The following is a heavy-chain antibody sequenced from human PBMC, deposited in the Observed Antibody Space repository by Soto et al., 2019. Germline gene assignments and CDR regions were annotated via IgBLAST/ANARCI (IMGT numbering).Heavy chain of an antibody. CDR1: GFTVSSNY. CDR2: IYSGGST. J-gene: IGHJ6*02. D-gene: IGHD3-3*01. CDR3: ARQYYDFWSGYYYYGMDV. Sequence: EVHLVESGGGLIQPGGSLRLSCAASGFTVSSNYMSWVRQAPRKGLEWVPVIYSGGSTYYADSVKGRFTISRDNSKNTLYLQMNSLRAEDTAVYYCARQYYDFWSGYYYYGMDVWGQGTTVTVSS. V-gene: IGHV3-53*01.